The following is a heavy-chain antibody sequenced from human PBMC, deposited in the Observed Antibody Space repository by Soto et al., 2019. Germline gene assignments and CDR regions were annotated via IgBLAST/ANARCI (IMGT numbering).Heavy chain of an antibody. Sequence: SETLSLTCAVSGGSISSGGYYWSWIRQHPGKGLEWIGYIYHTGSTKYKPSLRSRVNISVDTSENHFSLKVSSVTAADTAVYYCARAKQWLATFDYWGQGILVTVSS. V-gene: IGHV4-31*02. CDR2: IYHTGST. CDR3: ARAKQWLATFDY. CDR1: GGSISSGGYY. D-gene: IGHD6-19*01. J-gene: IGHJ4*02.